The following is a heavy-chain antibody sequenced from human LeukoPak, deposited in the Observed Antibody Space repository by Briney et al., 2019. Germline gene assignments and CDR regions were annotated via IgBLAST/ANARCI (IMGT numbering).Heavy chain of an antibody. CDR3: ARDVYYDSSGYYWDY. CDR1: GYSISSGDY. Sequence: SETLSLTCTVSGYSISSGDYWGWIRQPPGKGLEWIGSIYHSGSTYYNPSLKSRVTISVDTSKNQFSLKLSSVTAADTAVYYCARDVYYDSSGYYWDYWGQGTLVTVSS. D-gene: IGHD3-22*01. CDR2: IYHSGST. V-gene: IGHV4-38-2*02. J-gene: IGHJ4*02.